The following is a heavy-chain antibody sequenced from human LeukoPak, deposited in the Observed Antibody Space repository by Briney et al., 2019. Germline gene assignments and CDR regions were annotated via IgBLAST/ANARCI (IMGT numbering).Heavy chain of an antibody. CDR3: ARALPDIVVVVAATRNWFDP. J-gene: IGHJ5*02. Sequence: SETRSLTCTVSGGSISSSSYHWGWIRQPPGKRLEWIGSIYYSGSTYYNPSLKSRVIISVDTSKNQFSLKLSSVTAADTAVYYCARALPDIVVVVAATRNWFDPWGQGTLVTVSS. V-gene: IGHV4-39*01. CDR1: GGSISSSSYH. CDR2: IYYSGST. D-gene: IGHD2-15*01.